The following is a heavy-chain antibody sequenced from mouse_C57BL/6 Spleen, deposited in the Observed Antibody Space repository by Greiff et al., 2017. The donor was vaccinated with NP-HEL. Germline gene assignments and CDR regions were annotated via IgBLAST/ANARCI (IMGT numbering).Heavy chain of an antibody. CDR2: IDPEDGET. J-gene: IGHJ1*03. CDR1: GFNIKDYY. Sequence: EVKLQESGAELVKPGASVKLSCTASGFNIKDYYMHWVKQRTEQGLEWIGRIDPEDGETKYAPKFQGKATITADTSSNTAYLQLSSLTSEDTAVYYCSITTVVAKYFDVWGTGTTVTVSS. D-gene: IGHD1-1*01. CDR3: SITTVVAKYFDV. V-gene: IGHV14-2*01.